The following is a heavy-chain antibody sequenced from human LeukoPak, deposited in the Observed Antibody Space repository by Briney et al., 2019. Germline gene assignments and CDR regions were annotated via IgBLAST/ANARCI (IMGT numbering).Heavy chain of an antibody. V-gene: IGHV3-20*04. D-gene: IGHD6-13*01. J-gene: IGHJ5*02. CDR3: AREGVAAAGTLNWFDP. CDR2: INWNGGST. Sequence: GGSLRLSCAASGFTFNDYYMSWIRQAPGKGLEWVSGINWNGGSTGYADSVKGRFTISRDNAKNSLYLQMNSLRAEDTALYYCAREGVAAAGTLNWFDPWGQGTLVTVS. CDR1: GFTFNDYY.